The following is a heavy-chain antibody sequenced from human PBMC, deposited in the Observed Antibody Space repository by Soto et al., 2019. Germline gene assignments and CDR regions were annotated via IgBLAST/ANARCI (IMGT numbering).Heavy chain of an antibody. D-gene: IGHD6-19*01. J-gene: IGHJ4*02. CDR3: TPLTLKYNIGSYEFSD. CDR2: IKSKIDGETT. V-gene: IGHV3-15*07. Sequence: EGQLVESGGGLVKPGESLRLSCAASGFTFSHVWMNWVRQAPGKGLEWVGRIKSKIDGETTDYAAPVKGRFTISRDDSNNMLYLQMNSLKAEDTAIYYCTPLTLKYNIGSYEFSDWGQGTLVTVSS. CDR1: GFTFSHVW.